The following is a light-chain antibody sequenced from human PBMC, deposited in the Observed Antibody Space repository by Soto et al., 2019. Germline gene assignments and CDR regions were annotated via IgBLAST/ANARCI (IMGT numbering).Light chain of an antibody. CDR3: QQYNNWPRT. J-gene: IGKJ2*01. CDR2: GAS. CDR1: QGVSGN. V-gene: IGKV3-15*01. Sequence: EIVMTQSPVTLSVSPGERATFSCRASQGVSGNLAWYQQKPGQTPRLLIYGASTRATGIPARFSGSGSGTEFTLTISSLQSEDFAIYYCQQYNNWPRTFGQGTKLEIK.